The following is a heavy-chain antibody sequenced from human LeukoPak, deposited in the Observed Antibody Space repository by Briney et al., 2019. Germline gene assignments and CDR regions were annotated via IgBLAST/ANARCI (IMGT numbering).Heavy chain of an antibody. J-gene: IGHJ5*02. V-gene: IGHV4-59*01. CDR3: ARNPGQLYYYGSGIKYNWFDP. CDR1: GASISTNY. D-gene: IGHD3-10*01. Sequence: SETLSLTCTVSGASISTNYWSWIRQPPGKGLEWIGYIYYSGSTNSNPSLKSRVTISLDTSKNQISLKLSSVTAADTAVYYCARNPGQLYYYGSGIKYNWFDPWGQGTLVTVSS. CDR2: IYYSGST.